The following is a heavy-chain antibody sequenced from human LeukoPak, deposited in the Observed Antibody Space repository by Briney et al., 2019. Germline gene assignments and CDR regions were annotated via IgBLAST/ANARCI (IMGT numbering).Heavy chain of an antibody. CDR3: AREILVGDAFDI. CDR2: INPNSGGT. Sequence: ASVTVSFTASGYTFTVYYMHWVRQAPGQGLEWMGWINPNSGGTNYAQKFQGRVTMTRDTSISTAYMELSRLRSDDTALYYCAREILVGDAFDIWGQGTMVTVSS. V-gene: IGHV1-2*02. CDR1: GYTFTVYY. J-gene: IGHJ3*02. D-gene: IGHD1-26*01.